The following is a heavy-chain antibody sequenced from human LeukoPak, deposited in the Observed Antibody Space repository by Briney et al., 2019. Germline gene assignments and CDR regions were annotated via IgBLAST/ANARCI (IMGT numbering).Heavy chain of an antibody. D-gene: IGHD3-22*01. V-gene: IGHV3-30*04. CDR2: ISYDRSNK. CDR3: ARSYYDSSGYYYPGYFDY. Sequence: GGSLRLSCAASGFTFSSYAMHWVRQAPGKGLEWVAVISYDRSNKYYADSVKGRFTISRDNSKNTLYLQMNSLRAEDTAVYYCARSYYDSSGYYYPGYFDYWGQGTLVTVSS. CDR1: GFTFSSYA. J-gene: IGHJ4*02.